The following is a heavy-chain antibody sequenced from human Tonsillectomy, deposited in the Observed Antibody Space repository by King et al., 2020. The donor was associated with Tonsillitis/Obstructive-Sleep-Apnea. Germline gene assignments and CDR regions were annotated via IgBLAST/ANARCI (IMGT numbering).Heavy chain of an antibody. Sequence: MQLVQSGGGLVKPGGSLRLSCAVSGFTFSDYYMGWVRQAPGKGLEWVSYISTGDYTDYADSMKGRFTISRDNAKNSLFLQMNRLRVEDTAVYFCARLAGYGGRSGWCDGRCGGWGEGRVVSVGWASAKGGSVWG. D-gene: IGHD2-15*01. V-gene: IGHV3-11*06. CDR3: ARLAGYGGRSGWCDGRCGGWGEGRVVSVGWASAKGGSV. CDR1: GFTFSDYY. J-gene: IGHJ3*01. CDR2: ISTGDYT.